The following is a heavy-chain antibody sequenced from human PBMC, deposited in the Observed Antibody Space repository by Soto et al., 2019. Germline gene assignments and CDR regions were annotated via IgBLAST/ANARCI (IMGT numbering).Heavy chain of an antibody. V-gene: IGHV1-18*01. CDR2: ISAYNGNT. CDR3: ARGYCSGGSCYSTGSEYFHH. D-gene: IGHD2-15*01. J-gene: IGHJ1*01. CDR1: GYTFTSYG. Sequence: GASVKVSCKASGYTFTSYGISWVRQAPGQGLEWMGWISAYNGNTNYAQKLQGRVTMTTDTSTSTAYMELRSLRSDDTAVYYCARGYCSGGSCYSTGSEYFHHWGQGTLVTVSS.